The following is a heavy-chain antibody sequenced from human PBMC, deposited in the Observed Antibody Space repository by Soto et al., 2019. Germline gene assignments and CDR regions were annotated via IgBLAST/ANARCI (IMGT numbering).Heavy chain of an antibody. CDR3: ARLSNPWGNSVMDY. D-gene: IGHD3-16*01. Sequence: SSEPLSDKCTVAGGSISSGGSYWSRNSQHPGKGLEWIGYIYYSGSTYYNPSLKSRVTISVDTSKNQFSLKLSSVTAADTAVYYCARLSNPWGNSVMDYWGQGTLVTVSS. CDR1: GGSISSGGSY. CDR2: IYYSGST. J-gene: IGHJ4*02. V-gene: IGHV4-31*03.